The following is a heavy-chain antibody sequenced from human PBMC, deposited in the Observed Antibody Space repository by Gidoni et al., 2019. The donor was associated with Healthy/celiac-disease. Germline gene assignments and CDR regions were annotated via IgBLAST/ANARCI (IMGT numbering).Heavy chain of an antibody. CDR2: IYYSGGT. V-gene: IGHV4-39*01. CDR3: ARPVEMATTKLQTGYYFDY. D-gene: IGHD5-12*01. Sequence: QLELQESGPGLVKPSETLSLTCTVSGGSISRSSYYWGWIRQPPGKGLEWIGSIYYSGGTYYNPSLKSRVTISVDTSKNQFSLKLSSVTAADTAVYYCARPVEMATTKLQTGYYFDYWGQGTLVTVSS. CDR1: GGSISRSSYY. J-gene: IGHJ4*02.